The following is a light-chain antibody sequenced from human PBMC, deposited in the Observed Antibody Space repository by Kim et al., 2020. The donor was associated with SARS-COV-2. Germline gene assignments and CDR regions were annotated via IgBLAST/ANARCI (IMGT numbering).Light chain of an antibody. V-gene: IGLV3-19*01. J-gene: IGLJ2*01. CDR2: GKN. CDR1: SRRSYY. Sequence: ALGQTVGITCQGDSRRSYYASWYQQKPGQAPVLVIYGKNNRPSGIPDRFSGSSSGNTASLTITGAQAEDEADYYCNSRDSSGNHVVFGGGTQLTVL. CDR3: NSRDSSGNHVV.